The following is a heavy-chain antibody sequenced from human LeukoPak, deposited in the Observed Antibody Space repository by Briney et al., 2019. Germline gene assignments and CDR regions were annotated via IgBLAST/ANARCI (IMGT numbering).Heavy chain of an antibody. D-gene: IGHD3-22*01. J-gene: IGHJ5*02. CDR1: GASTSLHY. Sequence: PSETLSLTCSVSGASTSLHYWSWIRQSPGKGLEWIGNILSSGLTHYNPSLKSRVTISVDTSKNQFSLKLSSVTAADTAVYYCARHYDSSGYYVNWFDPWGQGTLVTVSS. CDR3: ARHYDSSGYYVNWFDP. CDR2: ILSSGLT. V-gene: IGHV4-59*08.